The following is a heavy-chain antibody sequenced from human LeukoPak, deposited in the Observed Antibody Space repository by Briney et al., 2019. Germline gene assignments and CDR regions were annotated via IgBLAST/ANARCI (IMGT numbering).Heavy chain of an antibody. Sequence: SETLSLTCAVSGVSLSGYYWGWIRQTPGKGLEWIGEINHSGRTNYNPSLKSRVTISVDTSKNQFSLKLSSVTAADTAVHYCAREHCSGGSCYSIYYYYYMDVWGKGTTVTVSS. CDR2: INHSGRT. CDR1: GVSLSGYY. CDR3: AREHCSGGSCYSIYYYYYMDV. D-gene: IGHD2-15*01. V-gene: IGHV4-34*01. J-gene: IGHJ6*03.